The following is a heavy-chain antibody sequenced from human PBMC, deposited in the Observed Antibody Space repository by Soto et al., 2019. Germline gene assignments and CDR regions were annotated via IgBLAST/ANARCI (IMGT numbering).Heavy chain of an antibody. D-gene: IGHD3-3*02. J-gene: IGHJ4*01. V-gene: IGHV4-28*01. CDR1: GYSISSSNW. CDR3: ARSTIAPHFFMSPFDP. Sequence: SETLSLTCAVSGYSISSSNWWGWIRQPPGKGLEWIGYIYYSGTTYYNPSLKSRVTMSVDTSKNQFSLKLTSVTAADTAVYYCARSTIAPHFFMSPFDPWGQGTLVPVSS. CDR2: IYYSGTT.